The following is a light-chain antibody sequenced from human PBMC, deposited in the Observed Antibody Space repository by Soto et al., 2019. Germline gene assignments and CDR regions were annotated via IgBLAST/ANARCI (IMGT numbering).Light chain of an antibody. CDR1: QSVSSSY. J-gene: IGKJ1*01. CDR2: ATS. CDR3: QQYFASSWT. Sequence: EIVLTQSPGTLSSSPGERATLSCRASQSVSSSYLAWYQHKPGQAPRLLIYATSSRATGIPDRFGGSGSGTDFTLTISRLEPEDCAVYYCQQYFASSWTFGQGTKVDIK. V-gene: IGKV3-20*01.